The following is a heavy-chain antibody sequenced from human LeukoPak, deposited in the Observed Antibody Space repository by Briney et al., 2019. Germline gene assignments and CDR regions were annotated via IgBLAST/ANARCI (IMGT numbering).Heavy chain of an antibody. CDR2: IDKKDKGYATAT. J-gene: IGHJ5*02. CDR3: RDSGTYNWFDP. CDR1: GFTFGGSA. Sequence: PGGSVRLSCAASGFTFGGSAIHWVRQSSGKGLEWVGQIDKKDKGYATATAYAASVKGRFTISRDDSINTAYLQMKSLKTEDTALYCTRDSGTYNWFDPWGQGTLVTVSS. D-gene: IGHD1-26*01. V-gene: IGHV3-73*01.